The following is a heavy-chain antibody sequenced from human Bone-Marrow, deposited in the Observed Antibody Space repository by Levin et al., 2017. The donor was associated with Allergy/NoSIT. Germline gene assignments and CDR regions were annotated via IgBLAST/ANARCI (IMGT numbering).Heavy chain of an antibody. CDR1: GFTLSSYA. D-gene: IGHD6-13*01. CDR3: AKVSKGTSWYTPYFDY. CDR2: ISGSGGSA. J-gene: IGHJ4*02. V-gene: IGHV3-23*01. Sequence: ASVKVSCAASGFTLSSYAMSWVRQAPGKGLEWVSAISGSGGSAYYADSVKGRFTISRDNSKNTLYLQMNSLRAEDTAVYYCAKVSKGTSWYTPYFDYWGQGTLVTVSS.